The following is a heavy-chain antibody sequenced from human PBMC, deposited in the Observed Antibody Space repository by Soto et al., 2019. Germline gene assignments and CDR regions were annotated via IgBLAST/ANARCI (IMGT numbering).Heavy chain of an antibody. V-gene: IGHV3-23*01. D-gene: IGHD6-19*01. Sequence: EVQLLESGGGLVQPGGSLRLSCAASGFSFSSYAMSWVRQAPGKGLEWVSVISGNGGSTYYAASVNGRFTISRDNSKNTLYLQVNSPRADDTAVYYCASRSSGWYFDYWGQGTLVTVS. CDR1: GFSFSSYA. J-gene: IGHJ4*02. CDR2: ISGNGGST. CDR3: ASRSSGWYFDY.